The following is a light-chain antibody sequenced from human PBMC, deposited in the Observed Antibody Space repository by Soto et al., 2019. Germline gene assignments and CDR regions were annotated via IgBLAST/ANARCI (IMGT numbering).Light chain of an antibody. V-gene: IGLV3-27*01. CDR2: EDS. CDR3: YSAADNNLV. J-gene: IGLJ2*01. CDR1: VLAKKY. Sequence: SSELTQPSSVSVSPGQTARITCSGDVLAKKYARWFQQKPGQAPVLVIYEDSERPSGIPERFSGSSSGTTVTLTISGAQVEDEADYYCYSAADNNLVFGGGTKVTVL.